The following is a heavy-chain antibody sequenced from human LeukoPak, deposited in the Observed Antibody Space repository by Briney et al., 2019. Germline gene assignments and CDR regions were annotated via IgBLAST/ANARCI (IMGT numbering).Heavy chain of an antibody. D-gene: IGHD5-12*01. CDR1: GFTFSSYW. CDR3: ARESMATIHRSPFDY. V-gene: IGHV3-7*01. Sequence: GGSLRLSCAASGFTFSSYWMSWVRQAPGKGLEWVASIKQDGSEKYYVDSVKGRFTISRDNAKNSLYLQMNSLRAEDTAVYYCARESMATIHRSPFDYWGQGTLVTVSS. J-gene: IGHJ4*02. CDR2: IKQDGSEK.